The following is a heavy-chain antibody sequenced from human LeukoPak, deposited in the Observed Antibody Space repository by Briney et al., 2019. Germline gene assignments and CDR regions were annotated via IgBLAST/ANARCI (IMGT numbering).Heavy chain of an antibody. Sequence: GGSLRLSCAASGFTFSSYGMHWVRQAPGKGLEWVAVISYDGSNKYYADSVKGRFTISRDNSKNTLYLQMNSLRSEDTAVYYCASFGDSSGWTRRPYYFDYWGQGTLVTVSS. V-gene: IGHV3-30*03. J-gene: IGHJ4*02. CDR1: GFTFSSYG. CDR3: ASFGDSSGWTRRPYYFDY. CDR2: ISYDGSNK. D-gene: IGHD6-19*01.